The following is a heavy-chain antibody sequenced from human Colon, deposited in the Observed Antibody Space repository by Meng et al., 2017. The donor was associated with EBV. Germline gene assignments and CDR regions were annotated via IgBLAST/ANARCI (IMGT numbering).Heavy chain of an antibody. Sequence: EVQLWGLGGGLVRPGGPLRLSCAACGFTFSKYARSWVRQAPGKGLEWVSGISGNGGSTSYAGSVKGRFTIPRDNSKNTLCLQMDSLRGEDTAVYYCAKTLYGGIDYWGQGTLVTVSS. CDR1: GFTFSKYA. CDR2: ISGNGGST. CDR3: AKTLYGGIDY. D-gene: IGHD1-26*01. J-gene: IGHJ4*02. V-gene: IGHV3-23*01.